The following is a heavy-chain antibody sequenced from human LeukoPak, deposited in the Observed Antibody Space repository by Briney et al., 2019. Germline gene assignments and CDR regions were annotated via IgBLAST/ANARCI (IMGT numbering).Heavy chain of an antibody. J-gene: IGHJ4*02. CDR1: GGSISSSSYY. CDR3: ARSRPSYYDILTGYYDFDY. Sequence: SETLSLTCTVSGGSISSSSYYWGWIRQPPGKGLEGIGSIYYSGSTYYNPSLKSRVTISVDTSKNQFSLKLSSVTAADTAVYYCARSRPSYYDILTGYYDFDYWGQGTLVTVSS. D-gene: IGHD3-9*01. CDR2: IYYSGST. V-gene: IGHV4-39*01.